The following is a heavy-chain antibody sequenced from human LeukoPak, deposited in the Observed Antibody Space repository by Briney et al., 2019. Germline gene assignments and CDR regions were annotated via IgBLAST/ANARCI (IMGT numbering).Heavy chain of an antibody. CDR3: ARDGVRAGGNRGVVFDY. Sequence: GGSLRLSCAASGFTVSSNYMSWVRQAPGKGLEWVSVIYSGGSTYYADSVRGRFTISRDNSKNTLYLQMNSLRAEDTAVYYCARDGVRAGGNRGVVFDYWGQGTLVTVSS. CDR2: IYSGGST. J-gene: IGHJ4*02. CDR1: GFTVSSNY. V-gene: IGHV3-53*01. D-gene: IGHD4-23*01.